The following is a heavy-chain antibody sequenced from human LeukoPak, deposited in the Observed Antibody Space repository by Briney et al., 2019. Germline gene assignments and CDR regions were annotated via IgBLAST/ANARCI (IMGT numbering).Heavy chain of an antibody. CDR3: ATGSDFYYAS. V-gene: IGHV3-30*03. J-gene: IGHJ5*02. D-gene: IGHD3-3*01. Sequence: GGPLRLSCVASGFTFTRNCMHWVRQAPGKGLEWVVAIPHDGSTALYADSVKGRFTISRDDSKNTQYLQMNSLRIEDSAMYYCATGSDFYYASWGQGTLVTVSS. CDR2: IPHDGSTA. CDR1: GFTFTRNC.